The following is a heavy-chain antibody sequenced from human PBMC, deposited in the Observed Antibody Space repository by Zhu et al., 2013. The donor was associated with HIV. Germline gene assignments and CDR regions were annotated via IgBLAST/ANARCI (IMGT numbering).Heavy chain of an antibody. CDR3: AGDDHVGKSFDY. V-gene: IGHV4-38-2*02. J-gene: IGHJ4*02. Sequence: QVQLQESGPGLVKPSETLSLTCTVSGYSISSGYYWGWIRQPPGKGLEWIGSIHHSGITYYNASLKSRVTISVDTSKNQFSLKLTSVTAADTGVYYCAGDDHVGKSFDYWGQGALVTVSS. D-gene: IGHD1-26*01. CDR2: IHHSGIT. CDR1: GYSISSGYY.